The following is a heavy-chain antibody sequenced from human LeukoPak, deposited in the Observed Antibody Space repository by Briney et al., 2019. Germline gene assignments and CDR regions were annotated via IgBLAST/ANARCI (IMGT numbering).Heavy chain of an antibody. Sequence: GGSLRLPCAASGFTFSRHWMHWVRQGPGKGLVWVSRIKSDGTYTAHADSVKGRFTISRDNAKNTLYLQMNSLRVDDTAVYYCAREDLWEGAFDYWGQGTLVTVSS. CDR3: AREDLWEGAFDY. V-gene: IGHV3-74*01. CDR1: GFTFSRHW. CDR2: IKSDGTYT. D-gene: IGHD3-3*01. J-gene: IGHJ4*02.